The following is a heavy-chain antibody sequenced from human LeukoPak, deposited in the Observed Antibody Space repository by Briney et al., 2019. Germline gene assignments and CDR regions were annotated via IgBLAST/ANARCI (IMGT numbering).Heavy chain of an antibody. CDR3: AKGRAWFDP. J-gene: IGHJ5*02. CDR1: GFTFSSYW. V-gene: IGHV3-23*01. Sequence: QTGGSLRLSCAASGFTFSSYWMHWVRQAPGKGLVWVSAISGSGGSTYYADSVKGRFTISRDNSKNTLYLQMNSLRAEDTAVYYCAKGRAWFDPWGQGTLVTVSS. D-gene: IGHD3-10*01. CDR2: ISGSGGST.